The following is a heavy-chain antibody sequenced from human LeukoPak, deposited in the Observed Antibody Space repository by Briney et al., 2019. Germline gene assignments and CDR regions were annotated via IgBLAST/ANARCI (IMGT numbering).Heavy chain of an antibody. Sequence: ASVKVSCKASGYTFNMYGISWVRQAPGQGLEWMGWMNPNSGNTGYAQKFQGRVTMTRNTSISTAYMELSSLRSEDTAVYYCARGFTRYGGSYLGWFDPWGQGTLVTVSS. CDR1: GYTFNMYG. V-gene: IGHV1-8*01. CDR3: ARGFTRYGGSYLGWFDP. J-gene: IGHJ5*02. D-gene: IGHD1-26*01. CDR2: MNPNSGNT.